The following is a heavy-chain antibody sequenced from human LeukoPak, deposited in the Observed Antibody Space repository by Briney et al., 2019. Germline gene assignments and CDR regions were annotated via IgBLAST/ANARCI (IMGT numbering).Heavy chain of an antibody. Sequence: GGSLRLSCAASGFTFSSYEMNWVRQAPGKGLEWVSYITSSGSTIYYADSVKGRFTISRDNAKNSLYLQMNSLRAEDTAVYYCARGGGWLRYFDYWGQGTLVTVSS. J-gene: IGHJ4*02. CDR2: ITSSGSTI. V-gene: IGHV3-48*03. D-gene: IGHD6-19*01. CDR3: ARGGGWLRYFDY. CDR1: GFTFSSYE.